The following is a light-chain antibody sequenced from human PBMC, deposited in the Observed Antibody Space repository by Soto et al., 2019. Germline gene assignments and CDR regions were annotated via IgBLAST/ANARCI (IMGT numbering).Light chain of an antibody. J-gene: IGKJ4*01. V-gene: IGKV1-9*01. CDR1: QDISSY. Sequence: DIQLTQSPSFLSASVGDRVTITCRASQDISSYLAWYQQKPRKAPKLLIYTASTLQSGVPSRFSGSGSGTEFTLTISSLQPVDFATYYCQQFNSYPLTFGGGTKVDIK. CDR2: TAS. CDR3: QQFNSYPLT.